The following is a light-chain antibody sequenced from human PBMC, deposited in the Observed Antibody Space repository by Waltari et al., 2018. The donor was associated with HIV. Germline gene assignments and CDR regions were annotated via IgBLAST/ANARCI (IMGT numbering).Light chain of an antibody. CDR1: SLDIGASKY. J-gene: IGLJ2*01. CDR3: SSFVTSTLELT. Sequence: QSALTQPASVSASPGQSITISCTGSSLDIGASKYISWYQQHPGKAPGLIIYEFTKRPSSVSNRFSGSKSANTASLTIFGLQTEDEADYYCSSFVTSTLELTFGGGTKLTVL. V-gene: IGLV2-14*01. CDR2: EFT.